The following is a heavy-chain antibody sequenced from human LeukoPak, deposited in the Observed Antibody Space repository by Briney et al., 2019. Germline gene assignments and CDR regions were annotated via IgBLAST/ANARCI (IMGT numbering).Heavy chain of an antibody. D-gene: IGHD3-22*01. Sequence: ASVKVSCKGSGYTFTSYGISWVRQAPGQGLEWMGWISAYNGNTNYAQKLQGRVTMTTDTSTSTAYMELRGLRSDDTAVYYCARVTFGDYYYDSSGYPDYWGQGTLVTVSS. V-gene: IGHV1-18*01. CDR2: ISAYNGNT. CDR3: ARVTFGDYYYDSSGYPDY. CDR1: GYTFTSYG. J-gene: IGHJ4*02.